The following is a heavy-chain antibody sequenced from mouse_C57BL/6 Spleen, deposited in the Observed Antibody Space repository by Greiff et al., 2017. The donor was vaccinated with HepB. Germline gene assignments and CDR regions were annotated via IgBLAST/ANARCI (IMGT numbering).Heavy chain of an antibody. CDR3: ARDPSHYCGSSYRAMDY. CDR2: ISDGGSYT. CDR1: GFTFSSYA. Sequence: EVQLVESGGGLVKPGGSLKLSCAASGFTFSSYAMSWVRQTPEKRLEWVATISDGGSYTYYPDNVKGRFTISRDNAKNNLYLQMSHLKSEDTAMYYCARDPSHYCGSSYRAMDYWGQGTSVTVSS. D-gene: IGHD1-1*01. J-gene: IGHJ4*01. V-gene: IGHV5-4*01.